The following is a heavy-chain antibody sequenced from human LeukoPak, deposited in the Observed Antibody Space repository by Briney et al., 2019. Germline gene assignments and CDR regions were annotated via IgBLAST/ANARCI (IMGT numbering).Heavy chain of an antibody. CDR3: ARGRDIAAAGQHDLPKIDY. Sequence: SETLSLTCAVYGGSFSGYYWSWIRQPPGKGLEWIGEINHSGSTNYNPSLKSRVTISVDTSKNQFSLKLSSVTAADTAVYYCARGRDIAAAGQHDLPKIDYWGQGTLVTVSS. J-gene: IGHJ4*02. V-gene: IGHV4-34*01. CDR1: GGSFSGYY. CDR2: INHSGST. D-gene: IGHD6-13*01.